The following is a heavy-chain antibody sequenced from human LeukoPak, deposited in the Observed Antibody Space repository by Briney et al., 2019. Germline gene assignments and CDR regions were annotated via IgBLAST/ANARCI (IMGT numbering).Heavy chain of an antibody. V-gene: IGHV1-69*13. CDR2: IIPIFGTA. CDR1: GGTFSSYA. CDR3: AKDHSYGSGLFNY. D-gene: IGHD3-10*01. Sequence: SVKVSCKASGGTFSSYAISWVRQAPGQGLEWMGGIIPIFGTANYAQKFQGRVTITADESTSTAYMELSSLRAEDTAVYYCAKDHSYGSGLFNYWGQGTLVTVSS. J-gene: IGHJ4*02.